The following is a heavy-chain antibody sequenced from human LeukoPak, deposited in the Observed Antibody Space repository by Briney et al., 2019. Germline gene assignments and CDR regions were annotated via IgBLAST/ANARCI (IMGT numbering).Heavy chain of an antibody. V-gene: IGHV3-48*01. CDR2: ITYNSGTI. Sequence: GGSLRLSCAASGFTFRSYAMQWVRQAPGKGLEWVSYITYNSGTIFYADSVKGRFTISRDNSKNTLHLQMNSLRAEDTAVYYCARDLLLWFGELSGDSDYWGQGTLVTVSS. CDR1: GFTFRSYA. D-gene: IGHD3-10*01. J-gene: IGHJ4*02. CDR3: ARDLLLWFGELSGDSDY.